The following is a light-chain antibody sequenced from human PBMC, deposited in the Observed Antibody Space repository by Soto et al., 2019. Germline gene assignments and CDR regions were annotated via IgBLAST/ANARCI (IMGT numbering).Light chain of an antibody. CDR3: SSYAGIHIV. J-gene: IGLJ1*01. CDR2: EVS. Sequence: QSVLTQPPSASGSPGQSVAISCTGTSSDVGGYNYVSWYQQRPGKAPKLMIYEVSKRPSGVPDRFSGSKSGNTASLTVSGLQAEDEADYYCSSYAGIHIVFGTGTKVTVL. CDR1: SSDVGGYNY. V-gene: IGLV2-8*01.